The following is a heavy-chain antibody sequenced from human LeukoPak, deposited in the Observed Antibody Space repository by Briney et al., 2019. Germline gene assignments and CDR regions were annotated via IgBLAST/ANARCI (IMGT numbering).Heavy chain of an antibody. CDR3: AGTVGGFDY. J-gene: IGHJ4*02. CDR1: GGSISSYY. D-gene: IGHD4-23*01. V-gene: IGHV4-4*07. CDR2: IYASGST. Sequence: SETLSLTCTVSGGSISSYYCSWGRQPAGEGLEWVGHIYASGSTNYNPSLKSRVTMSVDTSKNQFSPNLTSVTAADTAVYYCAGTVGGFDYWGQGSLVTVSS.